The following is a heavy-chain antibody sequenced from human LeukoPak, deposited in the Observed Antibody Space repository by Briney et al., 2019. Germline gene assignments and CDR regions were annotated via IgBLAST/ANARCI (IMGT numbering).Heavy chain of an antibody. J-gene: IGHJ4*02. CDR3: ASTRRPYSSGWYYFDY. D-gene: IGHD6-19*01. CDR1: GYTFTSYG. Sequence: ASVKVSCKASGYTFTSYGISWVRQAPGQGLEWMGWINPNSGGTNYAQKFQGRVTMTRDTSISTAYMELSRLRSDDTAVYYCASTRRPYSSGWYYFDYWGQGTLVTVSS. CDR2: INPNSGGT. V-gene: IGHV1-2*02.